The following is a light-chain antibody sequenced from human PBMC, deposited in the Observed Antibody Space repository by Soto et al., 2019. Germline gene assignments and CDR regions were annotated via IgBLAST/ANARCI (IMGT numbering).Light chain of an antibody. CDR1: SSNIGAGYD. V-gene: IGLV1-40*01. Sequence: QSALTQPPLVSGAPGQRVTISCTGSSSNIGAGYDVHWYQQLPGTAPKLLIYGNSNRPSGVPDRFSGSKSGTSASLAITGLQAEDEADYYCQSYDSSLSGSGVFGGGTKLTVL. CDR3: QSYDSSLSGSGV. CDR2: GNS. J-gene: IGLJ2*01.